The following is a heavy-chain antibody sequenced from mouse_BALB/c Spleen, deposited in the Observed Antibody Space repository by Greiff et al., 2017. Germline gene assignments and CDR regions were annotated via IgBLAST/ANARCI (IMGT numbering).Heavy chain of an antibody. J-gene: IGHJ1*01. CDR3: ARIEGPHWDFDV. CDR2: IWWDDDK. Sequence: QVTLKECGPGILQPSQTLSLTCSFSGFSLSTSGMGVGWIRQPSGKGLEWLAHIWWDDDKRYNPALKSRLSISKDTSSNQVFLKIASVDTADTATYYGARIEGPHWDFDVWGAGTTVTVSS. CDR1: GFSLSTSGMG. V-gene: IGHV8-8*01.